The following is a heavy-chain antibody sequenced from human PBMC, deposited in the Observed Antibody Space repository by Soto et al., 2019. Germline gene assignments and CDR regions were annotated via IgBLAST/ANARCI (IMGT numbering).Heavy chain of an antibody. CDR1: GFTFSSYA. CDR3: PKVGDIVVVPAAYPPGDNYFEY. D-gene: IGHD2-2*01. V-gene: IGHV3-23*01. Sequence: GSLRLSCAASGFTFSSYAMSWFRQAPGKGLEWVSAISGSGGSTYYADSVKCRFTISRDNSKNTLYLQMNSLRAEDTAVYYCPKVGDIVVVPAAYPPGDNYFEYWGQGTMVTVSS. J-gene: IGHJ4*02. CDR2: ISGSGGST.